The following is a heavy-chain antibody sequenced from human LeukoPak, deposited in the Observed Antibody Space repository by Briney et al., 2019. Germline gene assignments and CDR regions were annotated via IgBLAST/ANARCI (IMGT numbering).Heavy chain of an antibody. CDR2: IWYDGSNK. Sequence: GGSLRLSCAASGFTFSSYGMHWVRQAPGKGLEWVAVIWYDGSNKYYADSVKGRFTISRDNSKNTLYLQMNSLRAEDTAVYYCAIAPYSGSYSIWGQGTLVTVSS. J-gene: IGHJ4*02. D-gene: IGHD1-26*01. CDR3: AIAPYSGSYSI. CDR1: GFTFSSYG. V-gene: IGHV3-33*01.